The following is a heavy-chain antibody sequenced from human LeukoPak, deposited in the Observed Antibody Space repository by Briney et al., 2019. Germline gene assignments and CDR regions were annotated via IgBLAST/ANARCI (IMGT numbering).Heavy chain of an antibody. Sequence: GGALRLSCAASGFTFSSYAMSWVRQAPGKGLECVSHIRGSADSTYYSDSVKGRFTLSRDNSRNTLYLQMNSLRAEDTAVYYCAKGGGNGAFDPWGQGPLVTVSS. CDR3: AKGGGNGAFDP. D-gene: IGHD4-23*01. V-gene: IGHV3-23*01. CDR2: IRGSADST. CDR1: GFTFSSYA. J-gene: IGHJ5*02.